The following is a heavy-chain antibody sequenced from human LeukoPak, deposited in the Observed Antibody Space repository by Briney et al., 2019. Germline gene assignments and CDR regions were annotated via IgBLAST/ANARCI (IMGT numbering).Heavy chain of an antibody. CDR2: ISGDSRYI. D-gene: IGHD2-2*01. CDR3: ARAPTVLVGYCSSSSCQADY. J-gene: IGHJ4*02. Sequence: GGSLRLSCAASGFTFSDYSITWIRQAPGKGLEWVSAISGDSRYIYYADSVRGRFTISRDNAENSLYLQMNSLRVEDTAVYYCARAPTVLVGYCSSSSCQADYWGQGTLVTVSS. V-gene: IGHV3-11*06. CDR1: GFTFSDYS.